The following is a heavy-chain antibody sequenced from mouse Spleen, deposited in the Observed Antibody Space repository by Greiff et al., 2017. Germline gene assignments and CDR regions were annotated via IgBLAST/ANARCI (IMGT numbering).Heavy chain of an antibody. CDR1: GYAFSSSW. J-gene: IGHJ1*01. CDR3: ARAQLTGTWYFDV. V-gene: IGHV1-82*01. D-gene: IGHD4-1*01. CDR2: IYPGDGDT. Sequence: VHVKQSGPELVKPGASVKISCKASGYAFSSSWMNWVKQRPGKGLEWIGRIYPGDGDTNYNGKFKGKATLTADKSSSTAYMQLSSLTSEDSAVYFCARAQLTGTWYFDVWGAGTTVTVSS.